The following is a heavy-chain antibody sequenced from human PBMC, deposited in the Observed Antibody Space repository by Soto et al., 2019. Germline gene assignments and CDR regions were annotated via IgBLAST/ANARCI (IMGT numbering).Heavy chain of an antibody. V-gene: IGHV1-8*01. Sequence: QVQLVQSGAEVKKPGASVKVSCKASGYGFSDYDINWVRQATGQGLEWMGWMNPNDGNTSYAQKFQGRVTLTRNTSINTAYMELSSLGSEDTAVYYCARDNSYNWNDEVWFDPWGQGTLVTVSS. CDR1: GYGFSDYD. D-gene: IGHD1-20*01. CDR2: MNPNDGNT. J-gene: IGHJ5*02. CDR3: ARDNSYNWNDEVWFDP.